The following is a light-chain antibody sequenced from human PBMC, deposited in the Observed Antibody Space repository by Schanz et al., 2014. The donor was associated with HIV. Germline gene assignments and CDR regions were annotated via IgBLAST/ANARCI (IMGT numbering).Light chain of an antibody. CDR1: SSNIGAGYD. Sequence: QSVLTQPPSVSGAPGQKVTISCTGSSSNIGAGYDVHWYQQFPGTAPRLLIYDNNKRPSGIPDRFSGSKSGTSATLGITGLQTGDEADYFCGAWDTSLSARVFGGGTKLTVL. J-gene: IGLJ3*02. CDR3: GAWDTSLSARV. CDR2: DNN. V-gene: IGLV1-51*01.